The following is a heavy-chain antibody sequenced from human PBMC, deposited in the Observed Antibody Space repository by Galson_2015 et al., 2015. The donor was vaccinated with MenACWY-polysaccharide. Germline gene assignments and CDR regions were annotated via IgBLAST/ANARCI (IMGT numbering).Heavy chain of an antibody. J-gene: IGHJ3*02. D-gene: IGHD6-13*01. CDR1: GFSLGSFW. Sequence: SLRLSCAASGFSLGSFWMSWVRQAPGKGLEWVANIKQDGSEKYYVDSVKGRFTISRDNATNSLYLQMNSLRAEDTAVYYCARGEAAAGNVFDIGGQGTMVTVSS. CDR3: ARGEAAAGNVFDI. V-gene: IGHV3-7*05. CDR2: IKQDGSEK.